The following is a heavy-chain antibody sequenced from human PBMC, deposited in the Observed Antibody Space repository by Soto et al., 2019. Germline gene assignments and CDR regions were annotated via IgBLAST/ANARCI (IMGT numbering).Heavy chain of an antibody. CDR1: GFMFDDYA. V-gene: IGHV3-9*01. CDR2: ISWNSGSI. D-gene: IGHD3-10*01. Sequence: GGSLRLSCAASGFMFDDYAMHWVRQAPWKGLEWVSGISWNSGSIGYADSVKGRFTISRDNAENSLYLQMNSLRAEDTALYYCAKDIREGWSGEFRGSVYWGQRTLVTDFS. CDR3: AKDIREGWSGEFRGSVY. J-gene: IGHJ4*02.